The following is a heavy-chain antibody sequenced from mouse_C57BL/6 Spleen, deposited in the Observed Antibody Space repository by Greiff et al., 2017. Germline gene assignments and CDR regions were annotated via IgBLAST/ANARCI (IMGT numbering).Heavy chain of an antibody. CDR2: INPSNGGT. Sequence: VQVVESGTELVKPGASVKLSCKASGYTFTSYWMHWVKQRPGQGLEWIGNINPSNGGTNYNEKFKSKATLTVDKSSSTAYMQLSSLTSEDSAVYYCARSAQASGAWFAYWGQGTLVTVSA. V-gene: IGHV1-53*01. J-gene: IGHJ3*01. CDR1: GYTFTSYW. CDR3: ARSAQASGAWFAY. D-gene: IGHD3-2*02.